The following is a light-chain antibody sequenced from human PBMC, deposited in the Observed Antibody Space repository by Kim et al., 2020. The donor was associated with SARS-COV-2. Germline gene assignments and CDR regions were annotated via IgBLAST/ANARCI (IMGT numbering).Light chain of an antibody. J-gene: IGLJ2*01. CDR2: EVS. Sequence: QSALTQPPSVSGSPGQSVTISCTGTSSDVGSYNRVSWYQQPPGTVPKVMIYEVSNRPSGVPDRFSGSKSGNTASLTISGLQAEDEADYYCSSYTSSNTVIFGGGTQLTVI. CDR3: SSYTSSNTVI. V-gene: IGLV2-18*02. CDR1: SSDVGSYNR.